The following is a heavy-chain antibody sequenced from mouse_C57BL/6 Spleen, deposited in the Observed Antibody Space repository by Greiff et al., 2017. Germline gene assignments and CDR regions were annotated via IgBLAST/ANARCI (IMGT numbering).Heavy chain of an antibody. D-gene: IGHD1-1*01. CDR3: ARRAYGSSFDY. V-gene: IGHV1-59*01. CDR1: GYTFTSYW. CDR2: IDPSDSYT. Sequence: VKLQQPGAELVRPGTSVKLSCKASGYTFTSYWMHWVKQRPGQGLEWIGVIDPSDSYTNYNQKFKGKATLTVDTSSSTAYMQLSSLTSEDSAVYYCARRAYGSSFDYWGQGTTLTVSS. J-gene: IGHJ2*01.